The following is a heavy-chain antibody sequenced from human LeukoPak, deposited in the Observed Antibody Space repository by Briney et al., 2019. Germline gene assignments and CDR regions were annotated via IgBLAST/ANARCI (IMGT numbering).Heavy chain of an antibody. D-gene: IGHD3-22*01. CDR1: GLTFSSYW. CDR2: IKQDGSER. J-gene: IGHJ4*02. V-gene: IGHV3-7*02. CDR3: ARAALTYYYGSSAYG. Sequence: GGSLRLSCAASGLTFSSYWMSWVRQAPGKGPEWVANIKQDGSERNYVESVKGRFTISRDNAKNSLYLQMNSLRAEDTAVYYCARAALTYYYGSSAYGWGQGTLVTVSS.